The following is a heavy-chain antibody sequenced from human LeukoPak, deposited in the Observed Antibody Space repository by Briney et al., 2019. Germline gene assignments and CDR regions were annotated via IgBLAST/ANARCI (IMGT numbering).Heavy chain of an antibody. CDR3: ATRSYSAGRDF. V-gene: IGHV3-23*01. J-gene: IGHJ4*02. Sequence: GGSLRLSCAASGFTFSSYAITWVRQAPGKGLEWVSGISRSGDSTDYADSVKGRFTISRDNPKNMVYLQMNSMRVEDTAVYFCATRSYSAGRDFWGQGTLVTVSS. CDR2: ISRSGDST. D-gene: IGHD6-13*01. CDR1: GFTFSSYA.